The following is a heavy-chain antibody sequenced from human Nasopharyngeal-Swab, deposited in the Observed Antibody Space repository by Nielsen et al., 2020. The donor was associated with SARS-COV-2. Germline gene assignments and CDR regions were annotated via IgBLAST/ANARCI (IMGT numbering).Heavy chain of an antibody. D-gene: IGHD6-13*01. Sequence: RSAPGKGLEWIGAINHSGSTNYNPSLKSRVTISVDTSKNQFSLKLSSVTAADTAVYYCARGQKGEQQLDPPLKTNNCFDPSGQSTLFTLSS. V-gene: IGHV4-34*01. CDR3: ARGQKGEQQLDPPLKTNNCFDP. J-gene: IGHJ5*02. CDR2: INHSGST.